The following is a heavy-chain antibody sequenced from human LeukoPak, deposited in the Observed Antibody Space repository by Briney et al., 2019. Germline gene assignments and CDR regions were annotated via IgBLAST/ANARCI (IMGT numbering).Heavy chain of an antibody. V-gene: IGHV4-31*03. Sequence: SETLSLTCTVSGGSINSGVYYWSWIRQRPGKGLEWIGYIYYSGNTYYNPSLKSRVTISVDTSENQFSLKLSSVTAADTAVYYCARMYYYDSSDYKSYFFDYWGQGTLVTVSS. D-gene: IGHD3-22*01. J-gene: IGHJ4*02. CDR3: ARMYYYDSSDYKSYFFDY. CDR2: IYYSGNT. CDR1: GGSINSGVYY.